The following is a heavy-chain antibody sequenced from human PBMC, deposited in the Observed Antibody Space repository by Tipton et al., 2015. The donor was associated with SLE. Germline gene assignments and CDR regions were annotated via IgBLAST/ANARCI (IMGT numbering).Heavy chain of an antibody. D-gene: IGHD3-3*02. J-gene: IGHJ4*02. CDR1: GGSISSHY. Sequence: TLSLTCTVSGGSISSHYWGWIRQLPGKGLEWIGSIYYSGSTYYNPSLKSRVTISVDTSKNQFSLKLSSVTAADTAVYYCARDKSIGYFDYWGQGTLVTVSS. V-gene: IGHV4-39*07. CDR2: IYYSGST. CDR3: ARDKSIGYFDY.